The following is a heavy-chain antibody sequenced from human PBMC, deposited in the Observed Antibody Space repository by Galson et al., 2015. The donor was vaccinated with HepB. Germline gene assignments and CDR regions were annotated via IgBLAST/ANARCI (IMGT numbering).Heavy chain of an antibody. J-gene: IGHJ2*01. CDR3: ARGHDYGDYNWGWYFDL. CDR2: ISSSSSYI. V-gene: IGHV3-21*01. D-gene: IGHD4-17*01. Sequence: SLRLSCAASGFTFSSYSMNWVRQAPGKGLEWVSSISSSSSYIYYADSVKGRFTISRDNAKNSLYLQMNSLRAEDTAVYYCARGHDYGDYNWGWYFDLWGRGTLVTVSS. CDR1: GFTFSSYS.